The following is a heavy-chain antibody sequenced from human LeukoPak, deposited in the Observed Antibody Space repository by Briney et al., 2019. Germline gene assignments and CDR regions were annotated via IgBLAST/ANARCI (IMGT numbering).Heavy chain of an antibody. Sequence: SETLSLTCTVSGDSIRSYYWNWFRQPAGKGLEWIGRLYGSGTTSYNPSLESRVSMSLDTPKNQFSLKLNSMTAADTAVYYCARATYSGDTSYVFDYWGQGNLVTVSS. CDR1: GDSIRSYY. J-gene: IGHJ4*02. CDR3: ARATYSGDTSYVFDY. CDR2: LYGSGTT. D-gene: IGHD1-26*01. V-gene: IGHV4-4*07.